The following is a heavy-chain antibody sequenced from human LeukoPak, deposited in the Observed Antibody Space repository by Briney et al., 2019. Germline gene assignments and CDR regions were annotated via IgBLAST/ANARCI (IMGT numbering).Heavy chain of an antibody. CDR1: GFTFSSYA. CDR3: ARGMGYYSSSASDY. Sequence: GGSLRLSRAASGFTFSSYAMHWVRQAPGKGLEYVSAISSNGGSTYYANSVKGRFTISRDNSKNTLYLQMDSLRAEDMAVYYCARGMGYYSSSASDYWGQGTLVTVSS. CDR2: ISSNGGST. J-gene: IGHJ4*02. V-gene: IGHV3-64*01. D-gene: IGHD1-26*01.